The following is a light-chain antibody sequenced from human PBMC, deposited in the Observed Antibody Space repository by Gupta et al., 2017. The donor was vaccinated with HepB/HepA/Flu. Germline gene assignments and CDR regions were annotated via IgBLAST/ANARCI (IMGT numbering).Light chain of an antibody. J-gene: IGKJ4*01. Sequence: DIQMTQSPSSLSASVGDRVTITCRASQSISSYLNWYQQKPGKAPKLLIYAAFSLQSGVPSRFSGSGSGTDFTLTISSLQPEDFATYYCQQSYNTPLTFGGGTKVEIK. V-gene: IGKV1-39*01. CDR2: AAF. CDR3: QQSYNTPLT. CDR1: QSISSY.